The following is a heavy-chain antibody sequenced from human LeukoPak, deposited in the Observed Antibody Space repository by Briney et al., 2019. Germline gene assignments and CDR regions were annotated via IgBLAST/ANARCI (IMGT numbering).Heavy chain of an antibody. CDR3: ARDRPIDY. CDR1: GFTFSSYA. CDR2: ISSNGGST. Sequence: GGSLRLSCAASGFTFSSYAMHWVRQAPGKGLEYVSAISSNGGSTYYANSVKGRFTISRDNSKNALYLQMGSLRAEDMAVYYCARDRPIDYWGQGTLVTVSS. V-gene: IGHV3-64*01. J-gene: IGHJ4*02.